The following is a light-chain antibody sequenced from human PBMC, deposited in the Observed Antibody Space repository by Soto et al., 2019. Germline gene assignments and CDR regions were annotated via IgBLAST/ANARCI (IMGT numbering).Light chain of an antibody. Sequence: DIVLTQSPGTLSLSPGERATLSCRASQSVSSSNLAWYQQKPAQAPRLLIHDISRRATGTPDRFSGSGSGTDFTLTISRLEPEDFAVYYCQQYGNSPWAFGQGTKVDIK. CDR1: QSVSSSN. CDR2: DIS. CDR3: QQYGNSPWA. V-gene: IGKV3-20*01. J-gene: IGKJ1*01.